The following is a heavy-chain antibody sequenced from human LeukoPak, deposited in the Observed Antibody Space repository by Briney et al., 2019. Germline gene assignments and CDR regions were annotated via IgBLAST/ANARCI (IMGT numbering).Heavy chain of an antibody. Sequence: GGSLRLSCAASGFTFNVYSMNWVRQAPGKGLEWVSFISSSLDSNIYYADSVKGRFTISRDNAKNSLYLQMNSLRAEDTAVYYCARGVRDILSGYYTDYYFYYMDVWGKGTTVTVSS. CDR3: ARGVRDILSGYYTDYYFYYMDV. V-gene: IGHV3-48*01. D-gene: IGHD3-9*01. CDR2: ISSSLDSNI. J-gene: IGHJ6*03. CDR1: GFTFNVYS.